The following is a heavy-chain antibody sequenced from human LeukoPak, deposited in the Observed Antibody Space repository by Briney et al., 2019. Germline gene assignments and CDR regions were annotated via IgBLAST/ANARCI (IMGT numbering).Heavy chain of an antibody. CDR1: GYTFTSYY. Sequence: ASVKVSCKASGYTFTSYYIHWVRQAPGQGLEWMGIVNPSGGSTRYAQKFQGRVTMTRDTSTSTVYMELSSLGSEDTAVYYCAREIVPAAIGSGADYWGQGTLVTVSS. CDR3: AREIVPAAIGSGADY. CDR2: VNPSGGST. J-gene: IGHJ4*02. D-gene: IGHD2-2*02. V-gene: IGHV1-46*01.